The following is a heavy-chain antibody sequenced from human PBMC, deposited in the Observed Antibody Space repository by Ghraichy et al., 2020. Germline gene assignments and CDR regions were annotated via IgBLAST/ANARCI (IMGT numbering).Heavy chain of an antibody. V-gene: IGHV4-31*03. CDR2: IYYSGGT. J-gene: IGHJ4*02. CDR1: GGSISSGDYY. Sequence: SETLSLTCTVSGGSISSGDYYWSWIRQHPGKGLEWIGYIYYSGGTYYNPSLKSRVTISVDTSENQFSLKLSSVTAADTAVYYCAREGAGVRGLFDYWGQGTLVTVSS. CDR3: AREGAGVRGLFDY. D-gene: IGHD6-19*01.